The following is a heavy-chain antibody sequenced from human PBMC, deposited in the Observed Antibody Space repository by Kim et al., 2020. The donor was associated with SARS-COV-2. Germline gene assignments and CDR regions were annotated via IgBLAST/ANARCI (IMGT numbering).Heavy chain of an antibody. CDR1: GDSFSTFA. CDR3: ARESNLPHWFDT. Sequence: SVKVSCKASGDSFSTFAFNWVRQAPGHGLEWMGRIIPVFGTPNYAHNFQGRVTITADASTSPTFIELTSLRSADTAVYFCARESNLPHWFDTWGQGTLVTVSS. V-gene: IGHV1-69*13. CDR2: IIPVFGTP. J-gene: IGHJ5*02.